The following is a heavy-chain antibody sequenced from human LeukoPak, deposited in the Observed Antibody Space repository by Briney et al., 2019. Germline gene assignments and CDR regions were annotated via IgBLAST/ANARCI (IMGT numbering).Heavy chain of an antibody. D-gene: IGHD2-15*01. Sequence: PSETLSLTCAVYGGSFSGYYWSWIRQPPGKGQEWIGEINHSGSTNYNPSLKSRVTISVDTSKNQFSLKLSSVTAADTAVYYCASIAVVVAATHYFDYWGQGTLVTVSS. J-gene: IGHJ4*02. V-gene: IGHV4-34*01. CDR1: GGSFSGYY. CDR2: INHSGST. CDR3: ASIAVVVAATHYFDY.